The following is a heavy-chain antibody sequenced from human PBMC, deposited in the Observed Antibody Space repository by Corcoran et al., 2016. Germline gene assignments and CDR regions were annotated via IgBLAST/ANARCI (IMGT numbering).Heavy chain of an antibody. CDR3: ARRYSSSSDAGTNWFDP. CDR1: GYSFTSYW. J-gene: IGHJ5*02. D-gene: IGHD6-6*01. V-gene: IGHV5-51*01. Sequence: EVQLVQSGAEVKKPGESLKISCKGSGYSFTSYWIGWVRQMPGKGLEWMGIIYPGDSDTRYSPSFQGQVTISADKSSSTAYLQWSSLKASDTAMYYCARRYSSSSDAGTNWFDPWGQGTLVTVSS. CDR2: IYPGDSDT.